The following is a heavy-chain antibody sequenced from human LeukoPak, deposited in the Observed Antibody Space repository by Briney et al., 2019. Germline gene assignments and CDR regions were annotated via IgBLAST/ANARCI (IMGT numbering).Heavy chain of an antibody. D-gene: IGHD6-6*01. CDR1: GFTFSDYY. J-gene: IGHJ5*02. CDR2: ISSSGSSI. CDR3: ARGGREYSSSYDL. Sequence: GGSLRLSCAASGFTFSDYYMSWIRQAPGKGLEWVSYISSSGSSIYYADSVKGRFIISRDNAKNSLYLQMNSLRVEDTAVYYCARGGREYSSSYDLWGQGTLVTVSS. V-gene: IGHV3-11*01.